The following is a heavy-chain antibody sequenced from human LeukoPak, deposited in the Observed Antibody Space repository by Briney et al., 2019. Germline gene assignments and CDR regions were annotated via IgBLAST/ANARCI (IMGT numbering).Heavy chain of an antibody. Sequence: GGSLRLSCAASGFIFSSYGMHWVRQAPGQGLEWVAVIWYDGSTNYYADSVKGRFTISRDNSKNTLYLQMNSLRAEDTALYYCARTSAGTSFDCWGQGTLVTVSS. J-gene: IGHJ4*02. CDR3: ARTSAGTSFDC. D-gene: IGHD6-13*01. CDR1: GFIFSSYG. V-gene: IGHV3-33*01. CDR2: IWYDGSTN.